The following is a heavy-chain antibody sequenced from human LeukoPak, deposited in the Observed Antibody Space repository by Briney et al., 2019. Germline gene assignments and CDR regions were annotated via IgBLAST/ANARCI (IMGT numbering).Heavy chain of an antibody. D-gene: IGHD4-17*01. CDR1: GGSISSSSYY. J-gene: IGHJ4*02. V-gene: IGHV4-39*01. Sequence: SETLSLTCTVSGGSISSSSYYWGWIRQPPGKGLEWIGSIYYSGSTYYNPSLKSRVTISVDTSKNQFSLKLSSVTAADTAVYCCARQYHDYGDYGGCYFDYWGQETLVTVSS. CDR3: ARQYHDYGDYGGCYFDY. CDR2: IYYSGST.